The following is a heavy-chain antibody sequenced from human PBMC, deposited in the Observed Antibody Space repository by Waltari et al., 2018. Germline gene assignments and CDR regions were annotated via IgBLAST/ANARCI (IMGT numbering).Heavy chain of an antibody. D-gene: IGHD6-13*01. J-gene: IGHJ6*03. V-gene: IGHV4-38-2*01. CDR3: ARRAAIAATGPTFYMDV. CDR2: IYHSGNT. Sequence: VQLVESGGGLVKPGGSLRLSCAASGFTFSSYSMNWVRQAPGKGLEWIGIIYHSGNTYYNASLKSRVTISVDTSKNQFSLKVNSVTAADTAVYYCARRAAIAATGPTFYMDVWGKGTTVTVSS. CDR1: GFTFSSYS.